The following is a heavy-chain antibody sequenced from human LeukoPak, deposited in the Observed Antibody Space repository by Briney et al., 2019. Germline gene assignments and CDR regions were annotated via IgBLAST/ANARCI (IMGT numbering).Heavy chain of an antibody. Sequence: ASVKVSCKASGYTFTSYYMHWVRQAPGQGLEWMGIINPSGGSTSCAQKFQGRVTMTRDTSTSTVHMELSSLRSEDTAVYYCARDRRGITTVTTAWDYWGQGTLVTVSS. CDR2: INPSGGST. CDR3: ARDRRGITTVTTAWDY. V-gene: IGHV1-46*01. D-gene: IGHD4-17*01. CDR1: GYTFTSYY. J-gene: IGHJ4*02.